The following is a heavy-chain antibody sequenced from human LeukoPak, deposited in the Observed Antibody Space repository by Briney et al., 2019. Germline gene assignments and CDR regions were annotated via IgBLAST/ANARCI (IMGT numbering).Heavy chain of an antibody. J-gene: IGHJ4*02. V-gene: IGHV3-23*01. CDR1: GFTFSTYG. CDR2: ISGSGGST. Sequence: GGSLRLSCAASGFTFSTYGMTWVRQAPGKGLEWVPAISGSGGSTYYADSVKGRFTISRDNSKNTLYLQMNSLRAEDTALYYCARAAPSIIAVAEIPDYWGQGTLVAVSS. CDR3: ARAAPSIIAVAEIPDY. D-gene: IGHD6-19*01.